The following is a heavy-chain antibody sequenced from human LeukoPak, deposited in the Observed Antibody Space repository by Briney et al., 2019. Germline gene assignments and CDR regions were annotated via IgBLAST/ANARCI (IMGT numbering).Heavy chain of an antibody. D-gene: IGHD5-12*01. Sequence: NPSETLSLTCTVSGGSISSYYWSWIRQPPGKGLEWIGYIYYSGSTNYNPSLKSRVTISVDTSKNQFSLKLSSVTAADTAVYYCARASFRLTVDYWGQGTLVTVSS. V-gene: IGHV4-59*01. CDR2: IYYSGST. CDR1: GGSISSYY. J-gene: IGHJ4*02. CDR3: ARASFRLTVDY.